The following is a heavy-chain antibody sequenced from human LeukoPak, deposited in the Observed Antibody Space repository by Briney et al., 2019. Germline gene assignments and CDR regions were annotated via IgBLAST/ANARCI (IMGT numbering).Heavy chain of an antibody. CDR3: AKATSSMVRGLINGYRFDC. D-gene: IGHD3-10*01. J-gene: IGHJ4*02. CDR1: GFTFSSYW. CDR2: ISWNSGSI. V-gene: IGHV3-9*01. Sequence: GGSPRLSCAASGFTFSSYWMSWVRQAPGKGLEWVSGISWNSGSIAYADSVKGRFTISRDNAKNSLYLQMNSLRGEDTAFYYCAKATSSMVRGLINGYRFDCWGQGTLVTVSS.